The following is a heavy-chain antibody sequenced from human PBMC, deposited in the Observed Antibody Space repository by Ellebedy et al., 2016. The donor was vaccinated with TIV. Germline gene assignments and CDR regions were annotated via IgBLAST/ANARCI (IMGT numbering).Heavy chain of an antibody. CDR3: ARGLLGIVGATRLEFDY. Sequence: ASVKVSCKASGYTFTSYAMQWVRQAPGQRLEWMGWINAGNGNTKYSQKFQGRVTITRDTSASTAYMELSSLRSEDTAVYYCARGLLGIVGATRLEFDYWGQGTLVTVSS. J-gene: IGHJ4*02. V-gene: IGHV1-3*01. CDR2: INAGNGNT. D-gene: IGHD1-26*01. CDR1: GYTFTSYA.